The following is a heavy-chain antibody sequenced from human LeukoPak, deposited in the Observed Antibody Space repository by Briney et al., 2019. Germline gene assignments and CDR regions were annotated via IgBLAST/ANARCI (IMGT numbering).Heavy chain of an antibody. V-gene: IGHV4-4*02. J-gene: IGHJ3*02. CDR3: ARNLYYYDSSGYSNDAFDI. D-gene: IGHD3-22*01. CDR1: GGSISSSNW. Sequence: PSGTLSLTCAVSGGSISSSNWWSWVRQPPGKGLEWIGEIYHSGSTNYNPSLKSRVTISVDKSKNQFSLKLSSVTAADTAVYYCARNLYYYDSSGYSNDAFDIWGQGTMVTVSS. CDR2: IYHSGST.